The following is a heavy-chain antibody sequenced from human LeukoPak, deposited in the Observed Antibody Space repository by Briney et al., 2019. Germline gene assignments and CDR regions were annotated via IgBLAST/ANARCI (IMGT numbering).Heavy chain of an antibody. D-gene: IGHD3-9*01. CDR1: GFTFNSYA. J-gene: IGHJ2*01. CDR2: ISGSGGGT. V-gene: IGHV3-23*01. Sequence: PGGSLRLSCAASGFTFNSYAMSWVRQAPEKGLEWVATISGSGGGTYYADSVKGRFTISRDDSKNTLYLQMNSLRSDDTAVYYCARDLDWVFDLWGRGTLVTVPS. CDR3: ARDLDWVFDL.